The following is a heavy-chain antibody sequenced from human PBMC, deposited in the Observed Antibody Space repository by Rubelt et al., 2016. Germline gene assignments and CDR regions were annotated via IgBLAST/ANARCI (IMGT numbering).Heavy chain of an antibody. Sequence: VQLVESGGGLVQPGGSLRLSCAASGFSFSSYAVHWVRQAPGKGLEWLAVISSDGNDKYYADSVKGRFTISRDNSKNTLYLQMNSLRAEDTAGYYCAKESSSSPAWGQGTLVTVSS. CDR3: AKESSSSPA. CDR1: GFSFSSYA. D-gene: IGHD6-6*01. CDR2: ISSDGNDK. V-gene: IGHV3-30*04. J-gene: IGHJ4*02.